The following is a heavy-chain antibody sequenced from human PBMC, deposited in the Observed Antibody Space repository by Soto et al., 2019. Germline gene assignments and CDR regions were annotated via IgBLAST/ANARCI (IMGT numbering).Heavy chain of an antibody. J-gene: IGHJ4*02. D-gene: IGHD4-17*01. V-gene: IGHV3-30*18. CDR1: GFTCSSFG. Sequence: QVLLVESGGGVVQPGRSLRISCAVSGFTCSSFGMHWVRQAPGKGLEWVAVISDDGGSKHYADSLKGRFTISRDNSNNTLYLQMDSLGPEDTAVYYCAKDRWGDFGDLNLPGYWGQGTLVTVSS. CDR2: ISDDGGSK. CDR3: AKDRWGDFGDLNLPGY.